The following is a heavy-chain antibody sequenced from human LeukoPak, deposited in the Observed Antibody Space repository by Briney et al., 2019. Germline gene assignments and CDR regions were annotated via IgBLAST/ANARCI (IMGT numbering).Heavy chain of an antibody. CDR1: GGSFSGYY. J-gene: IGHJ6*04. V-gene: IGHV4-34*01. CDR2: INHSGST. D-gene: IGHD3-10*01. CDR3: ARGGYVTMVRGAAYGMDV. Sequence: SETLSLTCAVYGGSFSGYYWSWIRQPPGKGLEWIGEINHSGSTYYNPSLKSRVTISVDTSKNQFSLKLSSVTAADTAVYYCARGGYVTMVRGAAYGMDVWGKGTTVTVSS.